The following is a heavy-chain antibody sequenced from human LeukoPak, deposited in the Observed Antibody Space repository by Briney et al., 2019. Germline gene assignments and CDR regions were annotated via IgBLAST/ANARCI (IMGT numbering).Heavy chain of an antibody. J-gene: IGHJ6*04. CDR3: ARDCEGNCYITPAPNV. D-gene: IGHD1-20*01. Sequence: PGGSLRLSCAASGFTFSSYRLNWVRQAPGKGLEWVSYISSSSDTIYYADSVKGRFTISRDNAKNSLYLQMNSLRAEDTAVYYCARDCEGNCYITPAPNVWGKGTTVTVSS. CDR1: GFTFSSYR. CDR2: ISSSSDTI. V-gene: IGHV3-48*04.